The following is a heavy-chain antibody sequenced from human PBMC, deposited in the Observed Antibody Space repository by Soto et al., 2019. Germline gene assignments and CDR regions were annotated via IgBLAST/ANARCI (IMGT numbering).Heavy chain of an antibody. CDR3: VRDGSKTLRDCFDP. V-gene: IGHV4-4*07. J-gene: IGHJ5*02. D-gene: IGHD4-17*01. CDR1: GGSMSKFY. Sequence: SETLSLTCSVSGGSMSKFYWSWIRKTAGKGLEWMGRVYATGTSDYNPSLRSRIAMSVDISKKTFSLRLRSVTAADTGVYYCVRDGSKTLRDCFDPWGQGILVTVS. CDR2: VYATGTS.